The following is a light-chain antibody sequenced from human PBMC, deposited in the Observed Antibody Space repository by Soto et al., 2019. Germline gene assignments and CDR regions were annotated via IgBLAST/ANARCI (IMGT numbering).Light chain of an antibody. V-gene: IGKV3-20*01. CDR3: QQYGASPRT. CDR2: GVS. CDR1: QSVSSNF. Sequence: EIVLTQSPDTLSLSPGERANLSCRASQSVSSNFFAWYQQKPGQAPRLLIHGVSSRATGTPDRFSGSGSETDFTLTISRQEPEDFAIYYCQQYGASPRTFGQGTKLEIK. J-gene: IGKJ2*01.